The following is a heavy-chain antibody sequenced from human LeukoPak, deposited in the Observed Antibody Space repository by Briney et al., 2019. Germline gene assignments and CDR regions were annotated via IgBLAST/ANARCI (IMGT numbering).Heavy chain of an antibody. J-gene: IGHJ4*02. CDR3: ARGHSYGYY. D-gene: IGHD5-18*01. CDR2: IYYSGST. CDR1: GVSISSYY. V-gene: IGHV4-59*01. Sequence: SETLSLTCTVSGVSISSYYWSWIRQPPGKGLEWIGYIYYSGSTNYNPSLKSRVTISVDTSKNQFSLKLSSVTAADTAVYYCARGHSYGYYWGQATLVTVSS.